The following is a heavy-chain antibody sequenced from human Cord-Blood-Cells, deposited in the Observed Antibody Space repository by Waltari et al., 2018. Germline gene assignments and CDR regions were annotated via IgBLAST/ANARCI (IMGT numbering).Heavy chain of an antibody. V-gene: IGHV4-34*01. CDR3: ARGRSGYYYPDY. CDR2: INHSGST. D-gene: IGHD3-3*01. Sequence: QVQLQQWGAGLLKPSETLSLTCAVYGGSFSGYYWSWIRQAPGKGLEWIGEINHSGSTNYTPALQSGVTISVDTSKTQFSLKLSSVTAADTAVYYCARGRSGYYYPDYWGQGTLVTVSS. CDR1: GGSFSGYY. J-gene: IGHJ4*02.